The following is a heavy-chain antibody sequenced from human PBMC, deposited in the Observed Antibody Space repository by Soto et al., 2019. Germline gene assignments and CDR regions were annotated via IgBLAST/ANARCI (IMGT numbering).Heavy chain of an antibody. CDR2: ISYDGSNK. CDR3: ANWGWLQLMSYYYYGMDV. V-gene: IGHV3-30*18. D-gene: IGHD5-12*01. CDR1: GFTFSSYG. Sequence: GSLRLSCAASGFTFSSYGMHWVRQAPGKGLEWVAVISYDGSNKYYADSVKGRFTISRDNSKNTLYLQMNSLRAEDTAVYYCANWGWLQLMSYYYYGMDVWGQGTTVTVSS. J-gene: IGHJ6*02.